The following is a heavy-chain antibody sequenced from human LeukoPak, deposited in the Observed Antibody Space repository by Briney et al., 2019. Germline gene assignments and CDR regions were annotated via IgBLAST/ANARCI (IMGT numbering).Heavy chain of an antibody. J-gene: IGHJ4*02. CDR3: GHRTDYGGNSV. V-gene: IGHV2-5*01. CDR1: GFSLRTRGVG. CDR2: IYANDDK. Sequence: SGPTLVNPTQTLTLTCTFTGFSLRTRGVGVEWIRQPPGKALEWLALIYANDDKRYSPSLKSRLTITKDTSKNQVVLTMTNVGLTDTATYYCGHRTDYGGNSVWGQGTLVTVSS. D-gene: IGHD4-23*01.